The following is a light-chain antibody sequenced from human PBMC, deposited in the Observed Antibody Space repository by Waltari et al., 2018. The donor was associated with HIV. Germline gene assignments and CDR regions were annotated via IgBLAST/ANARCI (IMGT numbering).Light chain of an antibody. CDR2: GAS. CDR1: QSVTSN. J-gene: IGKJ1*01. Sequence: EIVMTQSPATLSVSPEERATLSCRASQSVTSNLAWYQQKPGQAPRLLIYGASTRATGIPARFSGSGSGTEVTLTISSLQSEDFAVYYCQQYNNWPWTFGQGTKVEIK. CDR3: QQYNNWPWT. V-gene: IGKV3-15*01.